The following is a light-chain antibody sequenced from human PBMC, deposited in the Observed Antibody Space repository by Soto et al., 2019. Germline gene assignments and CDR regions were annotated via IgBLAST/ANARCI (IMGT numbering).Light chain of an antibody. CDR3: QQRSSWPLT. J-gene: IGKJ4*01. Sequence: EVVLAQSPATLSLSPGDRATLACRANESVSTYLAWYQQKPGQSPRLLIYDTSMRSTGIPARFSGSWSGTDFTLTIVSLEPEVFVFYYCQQRSSWPLTFGGGNKVYIK. V-gene: IGKV3-11*01. CDR1: ESVSTY. CDR2: DTS.